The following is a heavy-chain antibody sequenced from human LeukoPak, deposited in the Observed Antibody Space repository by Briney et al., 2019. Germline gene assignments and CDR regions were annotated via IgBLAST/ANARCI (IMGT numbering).Heavy chain of an antibody. J-gene: IGHJ4*02. D-gene: IGHD3-22*01. CDR3: ARAEYYYDSSGYYYVYYFDY. V-gene: IGHV4-31*03. Sequence: PSETLSLTCTVSGGSISSGGYYWSWLRQHPGRGLEWIGYIYYSGSTYYNPSVKSRVTISVDTSKNQFSLKLSSVTAADTAVYYCARAEYYYDSSGYYYVYYFDYWGQGTLVTVSS. CDR1: GGSISSGGYY. CDR2: IYYSGST.